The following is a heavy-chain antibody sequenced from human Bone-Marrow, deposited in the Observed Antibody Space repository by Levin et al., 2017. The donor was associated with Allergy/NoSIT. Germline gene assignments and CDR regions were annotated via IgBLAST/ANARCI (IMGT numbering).Heavy chain of an antibody. J-gene: IGHJ3*02. Sequence: ASVKVSCKASGGTFSSYAISWVRQAPGQGLEWMGGIIPIFGTANYAQKFQGRVTITADESTSTAYMELSSLRSEDTAVYYCARIVVVVAATLAHDAFDSWGQGTMVTVSS. D-gene: IGHD2-15*01. V-gene: IGHV1-69*13. CDR3: ARIVVVVAATLAHDAFDS. CDR1: GGTFSSYA. CDR2: IIPIFGTA.